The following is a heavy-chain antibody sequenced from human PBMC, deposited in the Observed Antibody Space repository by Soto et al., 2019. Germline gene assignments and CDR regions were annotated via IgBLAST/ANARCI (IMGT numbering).Heavy chain of an antibody. V-gene: IGHV1-18*01. CDR1: GYGFTSYA. CDR2: INAYNGNT. J-gene: IGHJ4*02. Sequence: ASVKVSWKAAGYGFTSYAMHWVRQAPGQRLEWMGWINAYNGNTNYAQKLQGRVTMTTDTSTSTAYMELRSLRSDDTAVYYCARDPTMPKAFDYWGQGTLVTVSS. CDR3: ARDPTMPKAFDY. D-gene: IGHD2-2*01.